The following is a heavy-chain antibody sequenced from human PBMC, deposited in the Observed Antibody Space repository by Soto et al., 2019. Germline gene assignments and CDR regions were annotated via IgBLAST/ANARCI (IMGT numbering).Heavy chain of an antibody. CDR1: GFTFSSYG. D-gene: IGHD6-19*01. V-gene: IGHV3-30*18. Sequence: GGSLRLSCAASGFTFSSYGMHWVRQAPGKGLEWVAVILYDGSKKYFADSVKGRFTISRDNSKNTLYLQMSSLRAEDTALYYCVKDGSSGWPYFDDMDVWGQGTTVTVSS. CDR2: ILYDGSKK. J-gene: IGHJ6*02. CDR3: VKDGSSGWPYFDDMDV.